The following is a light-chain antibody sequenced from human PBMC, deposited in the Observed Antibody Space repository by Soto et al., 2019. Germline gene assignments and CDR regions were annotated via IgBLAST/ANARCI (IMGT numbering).Light chain of an antibody. Sequence: EIVMAQSPATLSVSPGERATLSCRASQTVGSNLAWYQHRPGQAPRLLIYGASTRATGIPARFSGSGSGTEFTLTISSLQSEDFAVYYCQDFDSPQWTFGQGTKVEN. J-gene: IGKJ1*01. V-gene: IGKV3-15*01. CDR2: GAS. CDR3: QDFDSPQWT. CDR1: QTVGSN.